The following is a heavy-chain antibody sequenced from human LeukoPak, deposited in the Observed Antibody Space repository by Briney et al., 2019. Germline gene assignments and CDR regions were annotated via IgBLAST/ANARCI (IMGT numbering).Heavy chain of an antibody. Sequence: SVPVSCKPCGYTFTDYYMLWLQPAPGQGLKWMEWINPNSDGTNYAQKVQGRVIMTRDTSIRTADMELSRLRSDDTAIYYCARDRTARDFDYWGQGTLVTVSS. CDR3: ARDRTARDFDY. J-gene: IGHJ4*02. CDR2: INPNSDGT. CDR1: GYTFTDYY. V-gene: IGHV1-2*02.